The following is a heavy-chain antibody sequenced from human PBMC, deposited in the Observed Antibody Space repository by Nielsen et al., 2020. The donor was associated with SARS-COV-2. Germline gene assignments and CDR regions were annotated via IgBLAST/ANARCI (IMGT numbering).Heavy chain of an antibody. V-gene: IGHV1-24*01. CDR1: GYTLTELS. Sequence: ASVKVSCKVSGYTLTELSMHWVRQAPGKGLEWMGGFDPEDGETNYAQKFQGRVTITADKSTSTAYMELSRLRSEDTAVYYCAREHYADSAGSYMYGMDVWGQGTTVTVSS. CDR3: AREHYADSAGSYMYGMDV. CDR2: FDPEDGET. D-gene: IGHD4-17*01. J-gene: IGHJ6*02.